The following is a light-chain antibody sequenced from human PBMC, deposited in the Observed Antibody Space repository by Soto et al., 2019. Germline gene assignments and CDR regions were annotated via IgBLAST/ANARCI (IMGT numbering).Light chain of an antibody. V-gene: IGLV2-11*01. CDR2: DVS. CDR1: SSDVGGYNY. CDR3: CSYAGNSLWV. J-gene: IGLJ3*02. Sequence: QSVLTQPRSVSGSPGQSVTISCTGTSSDVGGYNYVSWYQQHPGKAPKLMIYDVSKWPSGVPDRFSGSKSDNTASLTISGLQDEDEADYYCCSYAGNSLWVFGGGTKLTVL.